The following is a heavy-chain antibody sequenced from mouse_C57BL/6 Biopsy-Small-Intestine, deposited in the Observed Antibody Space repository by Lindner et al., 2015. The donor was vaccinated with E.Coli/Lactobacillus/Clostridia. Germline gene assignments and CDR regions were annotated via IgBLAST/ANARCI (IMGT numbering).Heavy chain of an antibody. CDR2: IYPGDGDT. CDR1: GYAFSNYW. CDR3: ARSYYYGSSRDV. V-gene: IGHV1-80*01. J-gene: IGHJ1*03. Sequence: LQLQESGAELVKPGASVKISCKASGYAFSNYWMNWVKQRPGKGLEWIGQIYPGDGDTNYNGKFKGKATLTADKSSSTAYMQLSSLTSEDSAVYFCARSYYYGSSRDVWGTGTTVTVSS. D-gene: IGHD1-1*01.